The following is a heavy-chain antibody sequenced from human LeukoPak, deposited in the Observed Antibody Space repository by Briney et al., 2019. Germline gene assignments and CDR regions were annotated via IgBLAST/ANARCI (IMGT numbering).Heavy chain of an antibody. CDR3: ARHPKGYFSRFDP. D-gene: IGHD2-15*01. J-gene: IGHJ5*02. V-gene: IGHV4-4*02. CDR2: IYHSGNT. CDR1: GGSISSSNW. Sequence: SGTLSLTCAVSGGSISSSNWWSWVRQPPGKGLEWIGEIYHSGNTDYNPSLKSRVTISVDTSKNQFSLKLNSVTAADTAVYYCARHPKGYFSRFDPWGQGTLVTVSS.